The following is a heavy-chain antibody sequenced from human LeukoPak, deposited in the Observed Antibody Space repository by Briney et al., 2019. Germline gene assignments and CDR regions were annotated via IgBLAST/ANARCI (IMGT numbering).Heavy chain of an antibody. J-gene: IGHJ5*02. D-gene: IGHD1-26*01. V-gene: IGHV4-39*07. Sequence: NPSETLSLTCTVSGGSISSSSYYWGWIRQSPGRGLEWIGSISYSGSTYYNPSLKTRVTVSVDTSKNQFSLKVTSVTAADTAVYYCARWVGNRNWLDPWGQGTLVTVSS. CDR3: ARWVGNRNWLDP. CDR2: ISYSGST. CDR1: GGSISSSSYY.